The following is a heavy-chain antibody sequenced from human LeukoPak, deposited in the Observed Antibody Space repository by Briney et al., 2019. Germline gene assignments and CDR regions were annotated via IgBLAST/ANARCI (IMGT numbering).Heavy chain of an antibody. V-gene: IGHV3-21*01. CDR3: ATDYDSSSWYEGSWFDP. CDR1: GFTFSSYS. D-gene: IGHD6-13*01. J-gene: IGHJ5*02. Sequence: PGGSLRLSCAASGFTFSSYSMNWVRQAPGKGLEWVSSISSSSSYIYYADSVKGRFTISRDDAKNSLYLQMNSLRAEDTAVYYCATDYDSSSWYEGSWFDPRGQGTLVTVSS. CDR2: ISSSSSYI.